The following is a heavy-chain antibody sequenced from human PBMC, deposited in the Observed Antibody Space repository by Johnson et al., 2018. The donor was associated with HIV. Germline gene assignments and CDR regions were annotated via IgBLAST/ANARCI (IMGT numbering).Heavy chain of an antibody. D-gene: IGHD3-9*01. CDR2: IFSVGDV. J-gene: IGHJ3*01. Sequence: VQLVESGGGLIQPGGSLRLSCAASGFTVSSNYMSWVRQAPGTGLEWVSVIFSVGDVYYADSVKGRFTISRDNSKNMVYLQMNSLRPEDTAVYYCARDGRDLVTRGSFDVWGQGTVVTVSS. CDR3: ARDGRDLVTRGSFDV. CDR1: GFTVSSNY. V-gene: IGHV3-66*03.